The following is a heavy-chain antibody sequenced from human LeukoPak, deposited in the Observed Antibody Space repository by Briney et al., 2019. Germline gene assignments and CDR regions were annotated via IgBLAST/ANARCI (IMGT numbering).Heavy chain of an antibody. CDR3: STIKRGNIFGYFDF. CDR2: VFDSGRT. Sequence: SETLSLTCTVSGGSMTTHHWNWIRQTPGKGLEWIGYVFDSGRTKENPSLKSRVTLSADTSKNQLSLRLSSVTAADTAVYYCSTIKRGNIFGYFDFWGQGILVTVSS. V-gene: IGHV4-59*11. D-gene: IGHD5-18*01. J-gene: IGHJ4*02. CDR1: GGSMTTHH.